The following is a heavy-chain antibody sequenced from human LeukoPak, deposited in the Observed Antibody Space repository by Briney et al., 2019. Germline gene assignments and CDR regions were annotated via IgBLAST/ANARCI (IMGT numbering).Heavy chain of an antibody. CDR3: ARTLYPWNFDF. J-gene: IGHJ4*02. D-gene: IGHD2-2*02. Sequence: SETLSLTCTVSGDSISSNNYYWGWIRQPPGKGLEWIGSIYYSGSTYYNPSLKSRVAISVGTTKNQFSLKLRSVTAADTALYYCARTLYPWNFDFWGQGILVSVSS. CDR1: GDSISSNNYY. CDR2: IYYSGST. V-gene: IGHV4-39*07.